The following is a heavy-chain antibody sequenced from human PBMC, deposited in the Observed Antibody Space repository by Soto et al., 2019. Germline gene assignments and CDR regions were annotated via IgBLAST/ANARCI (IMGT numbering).Heavy chain of an antibody. CDR1: GFTFGSYA. J-gene: IGHJ4*02. D-gene: IGHD2-21*02. V-gene: IGHV3-23*01. CDR2: ISSSGGST. Sequence: GGSLRLSCAASGFTFGSYAMSWVRQAPGKGLEWVSGISSSGGSTHFADSVKGRFTISRDNFKNMLYLQMKSLRVEDTAVYYCAKIWSSQTANSWGQGTLVTVSS. CDR3: AKIWSSQTANS.